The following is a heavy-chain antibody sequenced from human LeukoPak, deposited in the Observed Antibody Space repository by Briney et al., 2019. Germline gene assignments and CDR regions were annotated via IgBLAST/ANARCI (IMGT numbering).Heavy chain of an antibody. J-gene: IGHJ4*02. Sequence: PGGSLRLSCAASRFTFSSYTMSWVRQAPGKGLEWVSAISGSGDTTYYADSVKGRFTISRDNSKNTLYLQMNSLRAEDTAVYYCARGKWEHAFFDYWGQGTLVTVSS. V-gene: IGHV3-23*01. CDR3: ARGKWEHAFFDY. CDR1: RFTFSSYT. D-gene: IGHD1-26*01. CDR2: ISGSGDTT.